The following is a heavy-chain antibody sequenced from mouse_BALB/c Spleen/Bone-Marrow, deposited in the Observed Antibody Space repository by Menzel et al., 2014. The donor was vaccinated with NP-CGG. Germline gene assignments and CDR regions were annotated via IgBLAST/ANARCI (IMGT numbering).Heavy chain of an antibody. Sequence: VQLQQSGAELMKPGASVKISCKATGYTFSSYWIEWVKQRPGHGLEWIGEILPGSGSTNYNEKFKGEATFTADTSSNTAYMQLSSLASEDSAVYYCARRGWLLLYYFDYWGQGTTLTVSS. CDR1: GYTFSSYW. D-gene: IGHD2-3*01. CDR3: ARRGWLLLYYFDY. J-gene: IGHJ2*01. CDR2: ILPGSGST. V-gene: IGHV1-9*01.